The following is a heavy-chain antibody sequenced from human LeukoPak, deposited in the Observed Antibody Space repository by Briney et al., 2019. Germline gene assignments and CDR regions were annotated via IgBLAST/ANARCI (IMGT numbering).Heavy chain of an antibody. CDR1: GFTFSSYA. CDR3: AKGYCSSTSCPGGDV. Sequence: GGSLRLSCAASGFTFSSYAMSWVRQAPGKGLEWVSAISGSGVGTYYADSVKGRFTISRDNSKNTLYLQMNSLRAEDTAVYYCAKGYCSSTSCPGGDVWGKGTTVTVSS. J-gene: IGHJ6*04. CDR2: ISGSGVGT. V-gene: IGHV3-23*01. D-gene: IGHD2-2*01.